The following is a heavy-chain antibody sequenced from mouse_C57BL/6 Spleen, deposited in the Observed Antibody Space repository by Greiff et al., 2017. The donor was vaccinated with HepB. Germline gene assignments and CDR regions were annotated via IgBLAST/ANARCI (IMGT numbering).Heavy chain of an antibody. CDR1: GYTFTSYW. V-gene: IGHV1-72*01. CDR3: ARSYYGSSYPLYFDY. CDR2: IDPNSGGT. D-gene: IGHD1-1*01. J-gene: IGHJ2*01. Sequence: QVQLQQPGAELVKPGASVKLSCKASGYTFTSYWMHWVKQRPGRGLEWIGRIDPNSGGTKYNEKFKSKATLTVDKASSTAYMQLSSLTSEDSAVYYCARSYYGSSYPLYFDYWGQGTTLTVSS.